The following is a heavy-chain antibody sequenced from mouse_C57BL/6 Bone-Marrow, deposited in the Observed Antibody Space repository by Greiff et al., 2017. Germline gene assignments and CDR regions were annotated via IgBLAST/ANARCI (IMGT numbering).Heavy chain of an antibody. J-gene: IGHJ2*01. CDR2: INYDGSST. CDR1: GFTFSDYY. Sequence: EVKLVESEGGLVQPGSSMKLSCTASGFTFSDYYMAWVRQVPEKGLEWVANINYDGSSTYYLDSLKSRFIISRDNAKNILYLQMSSLKSEDTATYYCARDRGDYDGDFDYWGQGTTLTVSS. V-gene: IGHV5-16*01. CDR3: ARDRGDYDGDFDY. D-gene: IGHD2-4*01.